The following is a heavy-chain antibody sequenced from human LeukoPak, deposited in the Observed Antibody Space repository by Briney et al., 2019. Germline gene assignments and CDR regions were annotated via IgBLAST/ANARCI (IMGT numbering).Heavy chain of an antibody. J-gene: IGHJ4*02. CDR2: INSDRSTSTT. D-gene: IGHD3-10*01. Sequence: GGSLRLSCTGSGFTFSSYWMHWVRQVPGKGLVWVSRINSDRSTSTTNYADSVEGRFTISRDNAKNSLYLQMNSLRAEDTAVYYCARDQRYYYGSGSTYPANWGQGTLVTVSS. CDR3: ARDQRYYYGSGSTYPAN. CDR1: GFTFSSYW. V-gene: IGHV3-74*01.